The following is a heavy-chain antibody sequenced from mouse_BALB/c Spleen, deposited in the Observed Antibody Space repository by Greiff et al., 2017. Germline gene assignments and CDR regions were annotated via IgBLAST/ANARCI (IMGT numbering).Heavy chain of an antibody. CDR3: ARWDYDTFAY. CDR2: IYPGNVNT. CDR1: GYTFTSYY. Sequence: VQLQQSGPELVKPGASVRISCKASGYTFTSYYIHWVKQRPGQGLEWIGWIYPGNVNTKYNEKFKGKATLTADKSSSTAYMQLSSLTSEDSAVYFCARWDYDTFAYWGQGTLVTVSA. V-gene: IGHV1S56*01. J-gene: IGHJ3*01. D-gene: IGHD1-1*01.